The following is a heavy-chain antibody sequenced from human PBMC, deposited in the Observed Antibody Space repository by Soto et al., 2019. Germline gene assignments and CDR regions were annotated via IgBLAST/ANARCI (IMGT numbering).Heavy chain of an antibody. CDR3: AAREVYENYYGMDV. CDR1: GYTFTSYG. J-gene: IGHJ6*02. V-gene: IGHV1-18*01. Sequence: GASVKVSCKASGYTFTSYGISWVRQAPGQGLEWMGKISAYNGNTNYAQKLQGRVTMTTDISTSTAYMELRSLRSDDTAVYYCAAREVYENYYGMDVWGQGTTVTSP. D-gene: IGHD3-3*01. CDR2: ISAYNGNT.